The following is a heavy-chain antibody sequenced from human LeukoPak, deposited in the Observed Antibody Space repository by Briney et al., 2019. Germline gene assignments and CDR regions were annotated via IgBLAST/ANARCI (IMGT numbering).Heavy chain of an antibody. CDR2: ISAYNGNT. D-gene: IGHD1-26*01. J-gene: IGHJ4*02. Sequence: ASVKVSCKASVSTFTSYGISWVRQAPGQGLEWMGWISAYNGNTNYAQKLQGRVTMTTDTSTSTAYMELRSLRSDDTAVYYRARDDRWELLCPDYWDQGTLVAVSS. CDR3: ARDDRWELLCPDY. CDR1: VSTFTSYG. V-gene: IGHV1-18*01.